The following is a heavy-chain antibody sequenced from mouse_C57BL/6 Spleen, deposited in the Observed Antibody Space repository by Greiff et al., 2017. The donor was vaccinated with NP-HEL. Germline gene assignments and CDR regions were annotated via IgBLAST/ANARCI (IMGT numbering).Heavy chain of an antibody. CDR2: IDPETGGT. V-gene: IGHV1-15*01. Sequence: LVESGAELVRPGASVTLSCKASGYTFTDYEMHWVKQTPVHGLEWIGAIDPETGGTAYNQKFKGKAILTADKSSSTAYMELRSLTSEDSAVYYCTRGPYYGSSYFDYWGQGTTLTVSS. D-gene: IGHD1-1*01. CDR3: TRGPYYGSSYFDY. CDR1: GYTFTDYE. J-gene: IGHJ2*01.